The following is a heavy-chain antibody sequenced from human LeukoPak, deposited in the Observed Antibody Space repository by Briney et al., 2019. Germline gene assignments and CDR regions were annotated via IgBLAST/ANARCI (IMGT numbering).Heavy chain of an antibody. CDR1: GFTFSSYA. Sequence: GGSLRLSCEASGFTFSSYAMYWVRQAPGKGLEYVSAVSTNGGSTYYANSVKGRFTISRDNSKNTLYLQMGSLRAEDMGAYYCAGGSSWYRGIDYWGQGTLVTASS. J-gene: IGHJ4*02. D-gene: IGHD6-13*01. CDR2: VSTNGGST. CDR3: AGGSSWYRGIDY. V-gene: IGHV3-64*01.